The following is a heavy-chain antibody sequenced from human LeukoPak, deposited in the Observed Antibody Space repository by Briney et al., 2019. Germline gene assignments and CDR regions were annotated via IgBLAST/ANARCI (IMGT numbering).Heavy chain of an antibody. D-gene: IGHD3-22*01. CDR3: ARDQLYYYDSSGYSMDY. J-gene: IGHJ4*02. CDR2: ISSRSGSSI. V-gene: IGHV3-11*04. Sequence: GGSLRLSCAVSGFTFSDYYMTWIRQAPGKGLEWVSYISSRSGSSIYYADSVKGRFTISRDNAKNSLYLQMNSLRVEDTAVYYCARDQLYYYDSSGYSMDYWGQGTLVTVSS. CDR1: GFTFSDYY.